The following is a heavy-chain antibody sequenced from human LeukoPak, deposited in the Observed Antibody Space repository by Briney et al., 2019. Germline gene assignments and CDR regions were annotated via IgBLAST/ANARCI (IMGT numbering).Heavy chain of an antibody. CDR2: ISGSGGST. Sequence: GGSLRLSCAASGFTFSSYWMSWIRQAPGKGLEWVSAISGSGGSTYYADSVKGRFTISRDNSKNTLYLQMNSLRAEDTAVYYCATHPYYYYYMDVWGKGTTVTVSS. CDR3: ATHPYYYYYMDV. J-gene: IGHJ6*03. V-gene: IGHV3-23*01. CDR1: GFTFSSYW.